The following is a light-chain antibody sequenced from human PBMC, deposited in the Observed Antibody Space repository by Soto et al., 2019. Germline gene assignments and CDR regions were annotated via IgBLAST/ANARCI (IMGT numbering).Light chain of an antibody. J-gene: IGKJ1*01. CDR2: DAS. V-gene: IGKV3-11*01. CDR3: QQRNNWPRT. Sequence: EIVLTQSPATLSLSPGERATLSCRASQSITNSLAWYQHKPGQAPRLLIYDASNRATGIPARFSGSGSGTDFTLTISSLEPEDVAVYYCQQRNNWPRTFGQGTTVEIK. CDR1: QSITNS.